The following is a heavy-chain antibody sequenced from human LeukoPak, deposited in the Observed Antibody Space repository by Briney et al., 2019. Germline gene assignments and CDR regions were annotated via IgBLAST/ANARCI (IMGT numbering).Heavy chain of an antibody. Sequence: SETLSLTCAVYGGSFSGYYRSWIRQPPGKGLEWIGEINHSGSTNYNPSLESRVTISVDTSKNQFSLKLSSVTAADTAVYYCARDNCGGDCYSDYYYYGMDVWGQGTTVTVSS. CDR1: GGSFSGYY. CDR2: INHSGST. CDR3: ARDNCGGDCYSDYYYYGMDV. V-gene: IGHV4-34*01. J-gene: IGHJ6*02. D-gene: IGHD2-21*02.